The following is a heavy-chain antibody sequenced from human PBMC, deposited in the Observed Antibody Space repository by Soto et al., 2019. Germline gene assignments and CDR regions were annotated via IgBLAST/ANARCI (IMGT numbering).Heavy chain of an antibody. CDR1: GYTFTSYY. J-gene: IGHJ5*02. CDR2: INPNGGST. Sequence: ASVKVSCKASGYTFTSYYMHWVRQAPGQGLEWMGRINPNGGSTSYAQKFQGRVTMTTDTSTSTAYMELRSLRSDDTAVYYCARDDAWSGPRRWFDPWGQGTRVTVSS. D-gene: IGHD3-3*01. CDR3: ARDDAWSGPRRWFDP. V-gene: IGHV1-46*01.